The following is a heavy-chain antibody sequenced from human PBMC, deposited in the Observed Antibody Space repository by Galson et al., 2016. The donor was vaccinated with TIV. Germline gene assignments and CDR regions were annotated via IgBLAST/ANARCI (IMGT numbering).Heavy chain of an antibody. V-gene: IGHV3-11*04. Sequence: SLRLSCAASGFTFGDYYLSWIRQAPGKGLEWVSLISFTADYIYYADSVKGRFTISRDNAKRSLHLQMNSLRAKDTAIYYCSRIQTYGSGSYCNDYWGPGTLVTVSS. CDR3: SRIQTYGSGSYCNDY. J-gene: IGHJ4*02. D-gene: IGHD3-10*01. CDR2: ISFTADYI. CDR1: GFTFGDYY.